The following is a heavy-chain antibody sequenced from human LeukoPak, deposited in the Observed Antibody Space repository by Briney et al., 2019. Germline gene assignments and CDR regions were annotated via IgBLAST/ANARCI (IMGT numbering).Heavy chain of an antibody. D-gene: IGHD4-17*01. V-gene: IGHV3-30*02. CDR2: IRYDGSNK. Sequence: GGSLRLSCAAPGFTFSSYGMHWVRQAPGKGLEWVAFIRYDGSNKYYADSVKGRFTFSRDNSKNTLYLQMNSLRAEDTAVYYCGYGDYRAPNWFDPWGQGTLVTVSS. CDR1: GFTFSSYG. CDR3: GYGDYRAPNWFDP. J-gene: IGHJ5*02.